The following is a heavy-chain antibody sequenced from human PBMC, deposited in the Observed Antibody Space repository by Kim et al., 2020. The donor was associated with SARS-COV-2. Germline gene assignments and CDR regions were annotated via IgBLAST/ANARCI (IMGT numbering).Heavy chain of an antibody. V-gene: IGHV3-13*01. Sequence: PGSVKGRFTISRENAKNSLYLQMNSLRAGDTAVYYCARVMSARDYYGMDVWGQGTTVTVSS. J-gene: IGHJ6*02. CDR3: ARVMSARDYYGMDV. D-gene: IGHD3-10*02.